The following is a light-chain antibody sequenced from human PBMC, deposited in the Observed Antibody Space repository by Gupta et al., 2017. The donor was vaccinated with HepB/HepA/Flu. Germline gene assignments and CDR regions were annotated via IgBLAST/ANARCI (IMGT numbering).Light chain of an antibody. CDR2: WAS. V-gene: IGKV4-1*01. Sequence: DVVMTQSPDSLAASLGERATLHCKSSQTILYSSNNRNYLAWYQQKPGQPPKLLIYWASTRESGVPDRISGSGSGTDFTLTISSLQAEDVAVYYCQQYYNTPCSFGQGTKLEIK. CDR3: QQYYNTPCS. J-gene: IGKJ2*04. CDR1: QTILYSSNNRNY.